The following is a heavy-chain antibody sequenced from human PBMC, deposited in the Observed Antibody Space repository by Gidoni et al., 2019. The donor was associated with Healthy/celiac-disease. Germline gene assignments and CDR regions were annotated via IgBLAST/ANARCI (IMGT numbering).Heavy chain of an antibody. CDR1: GFTFSSNW. J-gene: IGHJ3*02. V-gene: IGHV3-7*01. D-gene: IGHD3-3*01. CDR2: IKQDGSEK. Sequence: EVQLVESGGGLVQPGGSLRLSCAASGFTFSSNWMSWVRQAPGKGLEWVANIKQDGSEKYYVDSVKGRFTISRDNAKNSLYLQMNSLRAEDTAVYYCARDRYDFWSGYDAFDIWGQGTMVTVSS. CDR3: ARDRYDFWSGYDAFDI.